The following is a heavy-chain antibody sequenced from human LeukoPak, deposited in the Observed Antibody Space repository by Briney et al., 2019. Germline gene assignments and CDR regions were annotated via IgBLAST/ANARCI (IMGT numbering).Heavy chain of an antibody. J-gene: IGHJ4*02. D-gene: IGHD5-12*01. Sequence: GASVKVSCKASGYTFTSYGISWVRQAPGQGLEWMGWISAYNGNTNYAQKLQGRVTMTTDTSTSTAYMELRSLRSDDTAVYYCARERMAILRGYSGYAPESFFDYWGQGTLVTVSS. CDR2: ISAYNGNT. V-gene: IGHV1-18*01. CDR3: ARERMAILRGYSGYAPESFFDY. CDR1: GYTFTSYG.